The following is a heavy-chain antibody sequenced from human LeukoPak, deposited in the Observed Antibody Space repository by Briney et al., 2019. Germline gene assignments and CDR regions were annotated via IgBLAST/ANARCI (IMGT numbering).Heavy chain of an antibody. V-gene: IGHV3-74*01. CDR1: GFTFSSYW. D-gene: IGHD6-6*01. CDR2: INSDGSST. J-gene: IGHJ4*02. Sequence: GESLRLSCAASGFTFSSYWMHCVRHAPGKGPVWFSRINSDGSSTGYADSVKGRFTISRDNAKNMLFLQMHSLRAEDTAVYYCARDMYTISSDRGAYWGQGTLVTVSS. CDR3: ARDMYTISSDRGAY.